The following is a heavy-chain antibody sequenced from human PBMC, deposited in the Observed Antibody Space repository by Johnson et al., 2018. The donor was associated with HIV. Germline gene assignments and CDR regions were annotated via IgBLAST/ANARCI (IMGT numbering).Heavy chain of an antibody. CDR1: GFIFDDYG. J-gene: IGHJ3*02. CDR3: ARGRTLDWGDAFDI. D-gene: IGHD3/OR15-3a*01. V-gene: IGHV3-20*04. CDR2: INWNGGST. Sequence: VQLVESGGGVVRPGGSLRLSCTISGFIFDDYGMNWVRQAPGKGLEWVSGINWNGGSTGYADSVKGRFTISRDNAKHSLYLQMNSLRAEDTALYYCARGRTLDWGDAFDIWGQGTMVTVSS.